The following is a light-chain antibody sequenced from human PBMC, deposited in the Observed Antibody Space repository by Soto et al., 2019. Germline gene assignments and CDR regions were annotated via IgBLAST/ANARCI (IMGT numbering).Light chain of an antibody. V-gene: IGLV2-14*01. J-gene: IGLJ1*01. Sequence: QSALTQPASVSGSPGQSITISCTGTGSDVGAYNYVSWYQQHPDKAPKLMIYDVSDRPSGVSNRFSGSKSRNTASPTISGRQAEDEADYYCSSFTSSSTLYVFGAGTQLTVL. CDR2: DVS. CDR3: SSFTSSSTLYV. CDR1: GSDVGAYNY.